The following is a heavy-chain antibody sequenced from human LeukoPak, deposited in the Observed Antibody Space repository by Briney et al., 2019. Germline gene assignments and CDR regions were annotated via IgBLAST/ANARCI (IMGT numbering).Heavy chain of an antibody. CDR2: IYYSGST. V-gene: IGHV4-39*07. CDR1: GGSISSSSYY. D-gene: IGHD3-3*01. J-gene: IGHJ4*02. CDR3: ARDGRFLEWLLYPYYFDY. Sequence: SETLSLTCTVSGGSISSSSYYWGWIRQPPGKGLEWIGSIYYSGSTYYNPSLKSRVTISVDTSKNQFSLKLSSVTAADTAVYYCARDGRFLEWLLYPYYFDYWGQGTLVTVSS.